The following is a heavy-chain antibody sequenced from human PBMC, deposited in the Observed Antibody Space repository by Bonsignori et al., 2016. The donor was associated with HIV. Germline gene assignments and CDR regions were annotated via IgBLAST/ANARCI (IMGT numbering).Heavy chain of an antibody. CDR2: IYYSGSA. CDR3: AREEDYYDSGGAYYYYYMAV. D-gene: IGHD3-22*01. CDR1: GGSISTSTYY. J-gene: IGHJ6*03. Sequence: QLQLQESGPGLVKPSETLSLTCTVSGGSISTSTYYWGWIRQPPGKGLEWIGSIYYSGSAYYNPSLKSRVTISVDTSKNQFSLKLSSVTAADTAVYYCAREEDYYDSGGAYYYYYMAVWGKGTTVTV. V-gene: IGHV4-39*07.